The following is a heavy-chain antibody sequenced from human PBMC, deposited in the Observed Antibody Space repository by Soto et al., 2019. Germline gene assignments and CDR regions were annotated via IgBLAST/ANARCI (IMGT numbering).Heavy chain of an antibody. D-gene: IGHD3-22*01. V-gene: IGHV1-69*13. CDR2: IIPIFGTA. CDR1: GGTFSSYA. Sequence: GASVKVSCKASGGTFSSYAISWVRQAPGQGLEWMGGIIPIFGTANYAQKFQGRVTITADESTSTAYMELSSLRSEDTAVYYCARIVRDYYDSSQDYWGQGTLVTVSS. CDR3: ARIVRDYYDSSQDY. J-gene: IGHJ4*02.